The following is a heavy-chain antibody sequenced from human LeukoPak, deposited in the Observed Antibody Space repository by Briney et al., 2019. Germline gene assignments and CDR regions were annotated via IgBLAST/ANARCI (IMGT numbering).Heavy chain of an antibody. Sequence: SETLSLTCTVSGGSISSYYWSSIRQPAGKGLEWIGRIYTSGSTNYNPSLKSRVTMSVDTSKNQFSLKLSSVTAADTAMYYCVRGKNWNNYYFDYWGQGTLVTVSS. D-gene: IGHD1/OR15-1a*01. CDR3: VRGKNWNNYYFDY. CDR2: IYTSGST. CDR1: GGSISSYY. J-gene: IGHJ4*02. V-gene: IGHV4-4*07.